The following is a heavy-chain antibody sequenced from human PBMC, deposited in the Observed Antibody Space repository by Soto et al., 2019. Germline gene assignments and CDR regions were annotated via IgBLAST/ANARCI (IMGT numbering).Heavy chain of an antibody. CDR2: IKQDGSEK. CDR3: ARDAWNIAVAESDY. CDR1: GFTFSSYW. J-gene: IGHJ4*02. V-gene: IGHV3-7*03. Sequence: EVQLVESGGGLVQPGGSLRLSCAASGFTFSSYWMSWVRQAPGKGLEWVANIKQDGSEKYYVDSVKGRFTISRDNAKNSLYLQMNSLRAEDTAVYYCARDAWNIAVAESDYWGQGTLVTVSS. D-gene: IGHD6-19*01.